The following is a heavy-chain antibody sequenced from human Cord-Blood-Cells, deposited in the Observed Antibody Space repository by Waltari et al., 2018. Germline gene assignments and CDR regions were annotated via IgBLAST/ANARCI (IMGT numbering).Heavy chain of an antibody. D-gene: IGHD5-12*01. V-gene: IGHV3-21*01. Sequence: EVQLVESGGGLVKPGGSLRLSCAASGFTFSSYSMNWVRQAPGKGLGWVSSSSSSSSYIYYADSVKGRFTISRDNAKNSLYLQMNSLRAEDTAVYYCARDMATKKYFDYWGQGTLVTVS. CDR3: ARDMATKKYFDY. CDR1: GFTFSSYS. CDR2: SSSSSSYI. J-gene: IGHJ4*02.